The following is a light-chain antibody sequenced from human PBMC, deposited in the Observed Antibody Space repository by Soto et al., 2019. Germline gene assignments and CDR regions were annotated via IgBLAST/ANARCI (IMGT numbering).Light chain of an antibody. V-gene: IGKV1-5*03. J-gene: IGKJ1*01. CDR2: KAS. Sequence: DIQMTHSPSTLSASVGDRFTITCRASQSISSWLAWYQQKPGKAPKLLIYKASSLESGVPSRFSGSGSGTEFTLTISSLQPDDFAAYFCQRYDSYPWSFGQGTKVDIK. CDR1: QSISSW. CDR3: QRYDSYPWS.